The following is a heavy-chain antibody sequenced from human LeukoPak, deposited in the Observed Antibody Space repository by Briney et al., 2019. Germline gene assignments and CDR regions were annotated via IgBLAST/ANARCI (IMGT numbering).Heavy chain of an antibody. J-gene: IGHJ6*03. Sequence: GGSLRLSCAASGFTVSSDYMNWVRQAPGKGLEWVSVIYSDGSTYYADSVKGRFTISRDNSKNTLYLQMKSLRAEDTAVYYCAKGGGYEAQYYYYYLDVWGKGTTVTISS. D-gene: IGHD5-12*01. CDR1: GFTVSSDY. CDR2: IYSDGST. V-gene: IGHV3-66*02. CDR3: AKGGGYEAQYYYYYLDV.